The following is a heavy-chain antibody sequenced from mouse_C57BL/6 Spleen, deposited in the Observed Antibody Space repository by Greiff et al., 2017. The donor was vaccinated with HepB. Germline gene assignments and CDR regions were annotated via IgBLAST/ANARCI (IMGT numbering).Heavy chain of an antibody. D-gene: IGHD1-1*01. CDR2: INPNNGGT. J-gene: IGHJ3*01. CDR1: GYTFTDYN. V-gene: IGHV1-22*01. Sequence: VQLKESGPELVKPGASVKMSCKASGYTFTDYNMHWVKQSHGKSLEWIGYINPNNGGTSYNQKFKGKATLTVNKSSSTAYMELRSLTSEDSAVYYCARSDPITTVVPFAYWGQGTLVTVSA. CDR3: ARSDPITTVVPFAY.